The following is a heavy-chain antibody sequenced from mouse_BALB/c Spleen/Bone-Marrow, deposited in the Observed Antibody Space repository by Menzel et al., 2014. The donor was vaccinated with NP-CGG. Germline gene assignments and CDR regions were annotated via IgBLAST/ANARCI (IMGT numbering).Heavy chain of an antibody. CDR2: IRNKANGYTT. V-gene: IGHV7-3*02. CDR1: GFTFTDYY. CDR3: ARDKGRVFFDY. J-gene: IGHJ2*01. Sequence: EVKLMESGGGLVQPGGSLRLSCATSGFTFTDYYMNWVRQPPGKALEWLGFIRNKANGYTTEHSASVKSRFTISRKNPQNILYLQMNTLRADDSATYYCARDKGRVFFDYWGQGTTLTVSS.